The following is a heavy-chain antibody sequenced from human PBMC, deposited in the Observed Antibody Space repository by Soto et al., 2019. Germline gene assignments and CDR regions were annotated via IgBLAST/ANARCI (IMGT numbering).Heavy chain of an antibody. V-gene: IGHV4-39*01. J-gene: IGHJ4*02. CDR1: GGSISSSSYY. D-gene: IGHD3-22*01. CDR2: IYYSGST. CDR3: AWISGYYFFDY. Sequence: SQTLSLTCTVSGGSISSSSYYWGWIRQPPGKGLEWIGSIYYSGSTYYNPSLKSRVTISVDTSKNQFSLKLSSVTAADTAVYYCAWISGYYFFDYWGQGTLVTVSS.